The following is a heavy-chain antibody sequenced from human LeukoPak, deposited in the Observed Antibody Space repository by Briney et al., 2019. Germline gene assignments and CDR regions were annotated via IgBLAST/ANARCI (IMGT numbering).Heavy chain of an antibody. Sequence: SETLSLTSTVSGGSITSNSYYWGWIRQPPGKGLEWIVSITYSGSTYYNPSLKRRVTISIDTSKNQFSLKLSSVTAADTAVYYCARSRSRPLLPPLPKSQYYFDYWGQGTLVTVSS. CDR3: ARSRSRPLLPPLPKSQYYFDY. CDR1: GGSITSNSYY. V-gene: IGHV4-39*07. J-gene: IGHJ4*02. D-gene: IGHD2-21*01. CDR2: ITYSGST.